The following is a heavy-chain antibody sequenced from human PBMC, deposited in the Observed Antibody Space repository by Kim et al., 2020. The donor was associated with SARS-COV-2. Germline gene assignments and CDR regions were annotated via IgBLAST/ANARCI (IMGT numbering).Heavy chain of an antibody. CDR3: ARDFGPLTGTADY. Sequence: GGSLRLSCAASGFTFSSYSMNWVRQAPGKGLEWVSSISSSSSYIYYADSVKGRFTISRDNAKNSLYLQMNSLRAEDTAVYYCARDFGPLTGTADYWGQGTLVTVSS. CDR1: GFTFSSYS. V-gene: IGHV3-21*01. D-gene: IGHD1-20*01. J-gene: IGHJ4*02. CDR2: ISSSSSYI.